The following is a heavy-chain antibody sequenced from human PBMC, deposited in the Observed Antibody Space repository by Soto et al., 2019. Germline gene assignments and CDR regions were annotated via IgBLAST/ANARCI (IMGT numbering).Heavy chain of an antibody. V-gene: IGHV1-46*01. Sequence: QVQLVQSGAEVKKPGASVKVSCRTSGYTFSRYYMHWVRQAPGQGLEWMGIINPSSGSPNYAQKFLGRLTVTRDKSTSTVYMELNGITSEDTAMYYCARGVVVKVYEMGVPDFWGQGTLVTVSS. CDR2: INPSSGSP. CDR1: GYTFSRYY. D-gene: IGHD2-8*01. CDR3: ARGVVVKVYEMGVPDF. J-gene: IGHJ4*02.